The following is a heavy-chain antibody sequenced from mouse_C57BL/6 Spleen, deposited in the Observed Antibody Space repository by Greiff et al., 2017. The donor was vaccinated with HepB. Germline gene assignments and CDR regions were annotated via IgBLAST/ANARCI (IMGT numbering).Heavy chain of an antibody. CDR1: GYTFTSYW. V-gene: IGHV1-52*01. D-gene: IGHD3-2*02. J-gene: IGHJ4*01. CDR3: ARSSSGAMDY. Sequence: QVQLQQPGAELVRPGSSVKLSCKASGYTFTSYWMHWVKQRPIQGLEWIGNIDPSDSETHYNQKFKDKATLTVDKSSSTAYMQLRSLTSEDSAVYYCARSSSGAMDYWGQGTSVTVSS. CDR2: IDPSDSET.